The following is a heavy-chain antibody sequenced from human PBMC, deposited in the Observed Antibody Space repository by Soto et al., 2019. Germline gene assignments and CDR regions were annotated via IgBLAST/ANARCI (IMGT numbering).Heavy chain of an antibody. J-gene: IGHJ2*01. CDR1: GGSFSGYY. D-gene: IGHD3-9*01. CDR2: INDRGSS. V-gene: IGHV4-34*01. CDR3: ARESHDILTGPPWVWYFDL. Sequence: QVQLQQWGAGPLRPLETLSLTCGVSGGSFSGYYWAWIRQSPGKGLEWIGEINDRGSSNYNPSLKSRVSISVDTSKKHYSLNLRSVTAAATTVYYCARESHDILTGPPWVWYFDLWGRGNLVTVSS.